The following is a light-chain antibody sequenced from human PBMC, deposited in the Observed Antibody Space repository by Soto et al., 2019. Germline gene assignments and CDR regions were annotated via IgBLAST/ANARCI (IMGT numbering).Light chain of an antibody. V-gene: IGKV3-15*01. Sequence: IVIAQARSTLSVSPGGRATLSCRASQSVSSNLAWYQQKPGQAPRLLIYGASTRATGIPARFSGSGSGTEFTLTISSLQSEDFAVYYCQQYNNWPQTFGQGTKVDIK. J-gene: IGKJ1*01. CDR1: QSVSSN. CDR3: QQYNNWPQT. CDR2: GAS.